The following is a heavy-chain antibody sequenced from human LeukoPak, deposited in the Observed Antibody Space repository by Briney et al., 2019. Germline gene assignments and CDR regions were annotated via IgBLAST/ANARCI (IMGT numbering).Heavy chain of an antibody. Sequence: GGSLRLSCAASGFTFSSYGTHWVRQAPGKGLEWVAVIWYDGSNKYYADSVKGRFTISRDNSKNTLYLQMNSLRAEDTAVYYCARAPIKVTPPYYYYYGMDVWGQGTTVTVSS. D-gene: IGHD4-11*01. CDR1: GFTFSSYG. CDR3: ARAPIKVTPPYYYYYGMDV. CDR2: IWYDGSNK. V-gene: IGHV3-33*01. J-gene: IGHJ6*02.